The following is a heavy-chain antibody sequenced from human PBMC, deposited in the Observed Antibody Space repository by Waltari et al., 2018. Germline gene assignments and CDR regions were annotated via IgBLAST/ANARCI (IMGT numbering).Heavy chain of an antibody. V-gene: IGHV3-21*01. CDR1: GFTFSSYS. J-gene: IGHJ4*02. CDR2: ISSSSSYI. CDR3: ARAHSGSYKHAGGYFDY. D-gene: IGHD1-26*01. Sequence: EVQLVESGGGLVKPGGSLRLSCAASGFTFSSYSMNWVRQAPGKGLEWVSSISSSSSYIYYADSVKGRFTISRDNAKNSLYLQMNSLRAEDTAVYYCARAHSGSYKHAGGYFDYWGQGTLVTVSS.